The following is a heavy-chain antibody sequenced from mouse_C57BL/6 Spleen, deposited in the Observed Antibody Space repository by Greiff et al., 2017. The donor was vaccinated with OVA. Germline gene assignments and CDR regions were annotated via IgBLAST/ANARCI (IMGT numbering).Heavy chain of an antibody. CDR3: TRGSSYGSSSYWYFDV. CDR2: IDPETGGT. Sequence: VQLQQSGAELVRPGASVTLSCKASGYTFTDYEMHWVKQTPVHGLEWIGAIDPETGGTAYNQKFKGKAILTADKSSSTAYMELRSLTSEDSAVYYCTRGSSYGSSSYWYFDVWGTGTTVTVSS. V-gene: IGHV1-15*01. D-gene: IGHD1-1*01. J-gene: IGHJ1*03. CDR1: GYTFTDYE.